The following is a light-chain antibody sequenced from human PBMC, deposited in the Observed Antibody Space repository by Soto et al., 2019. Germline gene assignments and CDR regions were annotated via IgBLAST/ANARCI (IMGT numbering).Light chain of an antibody. J-gene: IGKJ1*01. CDR1: QDISHY. V-gene: IGKV1-27*01. Sequence: DIQMTQSPSSLSASVGDRVTFTCRASQDISHYLAWYQQRPGKVPTLLIYYAANLQSGVPSRFSGSGSGTDFTLTISSLQPEDVGTYYCQQYSKDTPGTFGQGTKVDIK. CDR3: QQYSKDTPGT. CDR2: YAA.